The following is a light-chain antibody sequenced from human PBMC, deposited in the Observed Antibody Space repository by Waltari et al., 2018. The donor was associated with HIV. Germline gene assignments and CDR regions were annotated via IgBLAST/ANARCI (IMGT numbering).Light chain of an antibody. CDR1: QGISDS. J-gene: IGKJ3*01. V-gene: IGKV1-NL1*01. CDR3: QQYSSAPFT. Sequence: DIQMAQSPSSLSASVGDRVTITCRASQGISDSLAWYQHKSGQAPTLLVYGAARLESGVPSRFSGSGSGTDYTLTISSLQPEDSATYYCQQYSSAPFTFGPGTKVDIK. CDR2: GAA.